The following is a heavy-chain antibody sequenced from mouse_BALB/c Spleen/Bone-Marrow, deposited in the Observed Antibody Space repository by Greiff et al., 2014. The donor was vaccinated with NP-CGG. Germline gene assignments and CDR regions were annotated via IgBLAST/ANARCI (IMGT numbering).Heavy chain of an antibody. CDR2: IDPANGNT. D-gene: IGHD2-1*01. J-gene: IGHJ4*01. Sequence: VQLQQSGAELVKPGASVKLSCTASGFNIKDTYMHWVKLRPEQGLEWIGRIDPANGNTKYDPKFQGKATITADTSSNTAYLQLSSLTSEDTAVYYCAIYYGNYYAMDYWGQGTSVTVSS. V-gene: IGHV14-3*02. CDR1: GFNIKDTY. CDR3: AIYYGNYYAMDY.